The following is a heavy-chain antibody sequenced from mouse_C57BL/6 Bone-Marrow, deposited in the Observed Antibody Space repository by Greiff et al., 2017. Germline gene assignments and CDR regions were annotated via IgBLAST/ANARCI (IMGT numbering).Heavy chain of an antibody. CDR3: AREAFITTVVAPMWYAMDY. CDR2: IDPSDSYT. V-gene: IGHV1-50*01. J-gene: IGHJ4*01. Sequence: QVQLQQPGAELVKPGASVKLSCKASGYTFTSYWMQWVKQRPGQGLEWIGEIDPSDSYTNYNQKFKGKAKLTVDTSSSTAYMQLSSLTSEDSAVYYCAREAFITTVVAPMWYAMDYWGQGTSVTVSS. CDR1: GYTFTSYW. D-gene: IGHD1-1*01.